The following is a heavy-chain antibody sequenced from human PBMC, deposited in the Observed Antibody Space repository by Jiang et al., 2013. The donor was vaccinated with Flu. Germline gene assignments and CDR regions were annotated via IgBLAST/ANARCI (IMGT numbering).Heavy chain of an antibody. V-gene: IGHV4-34*01. Sequence: SLTCAVVWGGGPFNGYFWSWIRQPPGKGLEWIGEINHSGSTNTNSSLKSRVAMSIDSYKKEFSLKVRSVTAADTAVYYCARGPYESGSYFNNGFDYWGQGSLVTVSS. CDR3: ARGPYESGSYFNNGFDY. D-gene: IGHD3-10*01. J-gene: IGHJ4*02. CDR1: WGGGPFNGYF. CDR2: INHSGST.